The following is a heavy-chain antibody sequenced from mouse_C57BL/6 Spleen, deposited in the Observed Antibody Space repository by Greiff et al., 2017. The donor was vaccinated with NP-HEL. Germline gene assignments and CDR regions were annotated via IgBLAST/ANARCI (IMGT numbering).Heavy chain of an antibody. D-gene: IGHD4-1*01. CDR1: GFSLTSYG. CDR2: IWSGGST. CDR3: ARNSAGTRRVYYAMDY. Sequence: QVQLKQSGPGLVQPSQSLSITCTVSGFSLTSYGVHWVRQSPGKGLEWLGVIWSGGSTDYNAAFISRLSISKDNSKSQVFFKMNSLQADDTAIYYCARNSAGTRRVYYAMDYWGQGTSVTVSS. J-gene: IGHJ4*01. V-gene: IGHV2-2*01.